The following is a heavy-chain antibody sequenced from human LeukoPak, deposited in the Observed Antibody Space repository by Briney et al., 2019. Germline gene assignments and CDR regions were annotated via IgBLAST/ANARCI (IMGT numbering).Heavy chain of an antibody. Sequence: GGSLRLSCSTSGFTFSSYAMHWVRQAPGKRPQYVSGISTNGGRTYYAGSVRGRFTISRDNSNTLYLQMSSLRVEDTAVYYCPLPTLGYWGQGILVTVSS. CDR1: GFTFSSYA. V-gene: IGHV3-64D*08. D-gene: IGHD2-15*01. J-gene: IGHJ4*02. CDR2: ISTNGGRT. CDR3: PLPTLGY.